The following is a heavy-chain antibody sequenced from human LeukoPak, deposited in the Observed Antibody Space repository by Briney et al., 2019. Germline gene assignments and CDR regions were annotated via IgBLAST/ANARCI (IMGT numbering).Heavy chain of an antibody. Sequence: ASVKVSCKASGGTFSSYAISWVRQAPGQGLEWIGRIIPIFGTANYAQKFQGRVTITTDESTSTAYMELSSLRSEDTAVYYCARGGIIVGATGAWGQGTLVTVSS. J-gene: IGHJ5*02. CDR3: ARGGIIVGATGA. CDR2: IIPIFGTA. V-gene: IGHV1-69*05. CDR1: GGTFSSYA. D-gene: IGHD1-26*01.